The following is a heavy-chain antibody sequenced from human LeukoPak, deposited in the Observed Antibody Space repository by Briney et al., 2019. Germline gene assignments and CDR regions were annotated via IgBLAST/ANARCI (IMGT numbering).Heavy chain of an antibody. CDR1: GYTFTSYG. V-gene: IGHV1-18*01. Sequence: ASVKVSCKASGYTFTSYGISWVRQAPGQGLEWMGWISAYNGNTNYAQKLQGRGTMTTDTSTSTAYMELRSLRSDDTAVYYCAREDAVVPAAIVDYWGQGTLVTVSS. J-gene: IGHJ4*02. CDR3: AREDAVVPAAIVDY. CDR2: ISAYNGNT. D-gene: IGHD2-2*01.